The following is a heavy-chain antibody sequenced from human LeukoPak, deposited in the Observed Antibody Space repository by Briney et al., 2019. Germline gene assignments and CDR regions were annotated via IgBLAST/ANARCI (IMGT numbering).Heavy chain of an antibody. CDR2: ISYDGSNK. J-gene: IGHJ6*02. D-gene: IGHD2-2*01. Sequence: PGGSLRLSCAASGFTFSDYYMSWIRQAPGKGLEWVAVISYDGSNKYYADSVKGRFTISRDNAKNSLYLQMNSLRAEDTAVYYCARDFVVVPAAMDYYYGMDVWGQGTTVTVSS. V-gene: IGHV3-30-3*01. CDR1: GFTFSDYY. CDR3: ARDFVVVPAAMDYYYGMDV.